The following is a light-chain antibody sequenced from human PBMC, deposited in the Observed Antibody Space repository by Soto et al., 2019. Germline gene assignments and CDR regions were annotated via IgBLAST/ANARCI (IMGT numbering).Light chain of an antibody. CDR3: CSYAGSSTSVV. Sequence: QSALTQPASVSGSPGQSITISCTGTSSDVGSYNLVSRYQQHPGKAPKLMIYEGSKRPSGVSNRFSGSKSGNTASLTISGLQAEDEADYYCCSYAGSSTSVVFGGGIKLTVL. CDR2: EGS. CDR1: SSDVGSYNL. J-gene: IGLJ2*01. V-gene: IGLV2-23*01.